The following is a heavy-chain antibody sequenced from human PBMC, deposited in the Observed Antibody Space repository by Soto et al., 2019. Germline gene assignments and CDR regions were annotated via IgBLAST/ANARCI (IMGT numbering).Heavy chain of an antibody. Sequence: QVQLVESGGGVVQPGRSLRLSCAASGFTFSSYGMHWVRQAPGKGLEWVAVIWYDGSNKYYADSVKGRFTISRDNSKNTLYLQMNSLRAEDTAVYYCARDQDYGDYEDYYYGMDVWGQGTTVTVSS. D-gene: IGHD4-17*01. V-gene: IGHV3-33*01. CDR2: IWYDGSNK. J-gene: IGHJ6*02. CDR1: GFTFSSYG. CDR3: ARDQDYGDYEDYYYGMDV.